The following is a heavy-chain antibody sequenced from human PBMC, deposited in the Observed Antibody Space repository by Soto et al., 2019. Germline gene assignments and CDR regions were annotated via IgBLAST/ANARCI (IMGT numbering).Heavy chain of an antibody. CDR3: ARFKGCSGGSCYPYFDY. Sequence: QVQLVESGGGVVQPGRSLRLSCAASGFTFSSYAMHWVRQAPGKGLEWVAVISYDGSNKYYADSVKGRITISRDNSKNKMYLQMNSMSAEDTAVYYCARFKGCSGGSCYPYFDYWGQGTLVTVSS. CDR1: GFTFSSYA. D-gene: IGHD2-15*01. V-gene: IGHV3-30-3*01. CDR2: ISYDGSNK. J-gene: IGHJ4*02.